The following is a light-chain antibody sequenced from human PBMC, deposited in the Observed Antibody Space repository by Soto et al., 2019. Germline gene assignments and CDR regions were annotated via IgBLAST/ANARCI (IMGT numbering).Light chain of an antibody. Sequence: QDVLTQPSYVSGSLGRCIKTTNPANTSNVGGYSYVSWYQQQPGKAPKLVISDVSNRPSGVSDRFSGSKSGNTASLTISGLQTEDEADYYCASYTTSSTYVFGTGTKVTVL. CDR2: DVS. V-gene: IGLV2-14*01. CDR1: TSNVGGYSY. CDR3: ASYTTSSTYV. J-gene: IGLJ1*01.